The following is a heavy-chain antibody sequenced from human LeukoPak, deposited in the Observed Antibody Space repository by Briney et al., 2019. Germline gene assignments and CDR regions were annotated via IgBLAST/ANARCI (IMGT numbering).Heavy chain of an antibody. Sequence: GESLRLSCAASGFSFTTYSMNWVRQAPGKGLEWVSSISSSSSYIYYADSVKGRFTISRDNAKNSLYLQMNSLRAEDTAVCYCARAPSSDYWGQGTLVTVSS. CDR2: ISSSSSYI. CDR1: GFSFTTYS. J-gene: IGHJ4*02. V-gene: IGHV3-21*01. CDR3: ARAPSSDY.